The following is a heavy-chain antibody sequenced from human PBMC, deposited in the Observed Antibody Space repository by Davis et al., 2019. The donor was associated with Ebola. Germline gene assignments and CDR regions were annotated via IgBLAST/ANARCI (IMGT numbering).Heavy chain of an antibody. CDR2: MNPNSGNT. J-gene: IGHJ4*02. CDR3: ARPYYDILTGYQPFGY. V-gene: IGHV1-8*01. Sequence: ASLKVSCKASGYTFTSYDINWVLQATGQGLEWMGWMNPNSGNTGYAQKFQGRVTMTRNTSISTAYMELSSLRSEDTSVYYCARPYYDILTGYQPFGYWGQGTMVTVSS. CDR1: GYTFTSYD. D-gene: IGHD3-9*01.